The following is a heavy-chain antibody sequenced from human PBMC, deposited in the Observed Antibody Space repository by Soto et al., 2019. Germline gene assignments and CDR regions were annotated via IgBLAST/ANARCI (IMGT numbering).Heavy chain of an antibody. D-gene: IGHD3-10*01. CDR2: ISGSGGST. J-gene: IGHJ4*02. CDR3: AKDARGRYYYGSGSYDY. Sequence: EVQLVESGGGLVQPGGSLRLSCAASGFTFSSFWMHWVRQAPGKGLVWVSAISGSGGSTYYADSVKGRFTISRDNSKNTLYLQMNSLRAEDTAVYYCAKDARGRYYYGSGSYDYWGQGTLVTVSS. CDR1: GFTFSSFW. V-gene: IGHV3-23*04.